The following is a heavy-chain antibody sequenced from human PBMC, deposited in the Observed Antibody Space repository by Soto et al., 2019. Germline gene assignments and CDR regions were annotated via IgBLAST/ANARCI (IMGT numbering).Heavy chain of an antibody. CDR2: ISGSGGST. CDR1: GFTFSSYA. V-gene: IGHV3-23*01. D-gene: IGHD3-9*01. Sequence: GGSLRLSCAASGFTFSSYAMSWVRQAPGKGLEWVSAISGSGGSTYYADSVKGRFTISRDNSKNTLYLQMNSLRAEDKAVYYCAKSLARTHVPYYDILTGYHYYYYGMDVWGQGTTVTVSS. J-gene: IGHJ6*02. CDR3: AKSLARTHVPYYDILTGYHYYYYGMDV.